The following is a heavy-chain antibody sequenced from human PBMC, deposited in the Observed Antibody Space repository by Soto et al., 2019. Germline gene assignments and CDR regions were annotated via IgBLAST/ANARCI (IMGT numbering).Heavy chain of an antibody. J-gene: IGHJ4*02. V-gene: IGHV1-2*02. D-gene: IGHD4-4*01. CDR3: ARSRLTDYSIDY. CDR1: GYAFTGYH. Sequence: ASLKGSRKPSGYAFTGYHIDWVGQAPGQGLEWMGWINPNSGATNYALKFQGRVTMTRDTSISAAYMELNSLTSDDTAVCYCARSRLTDYSIDYWGQAILVTVS. CDR2: INPNSGAT.